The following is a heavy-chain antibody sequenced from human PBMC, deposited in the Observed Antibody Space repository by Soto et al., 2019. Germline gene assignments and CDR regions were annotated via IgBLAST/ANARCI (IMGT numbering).Heavy chain of an antibody. J-gene: IGHJ5*02. CDR2: INHSGST. D-gene: IGHD3-9*01. CDR3: ARGGSGDRTYYDILTGYYPNWFDP. CDR1: GGSFSGYY. Sequence: QVQLQQWGAGLLKPSETLSLTCAVYGGSFSGYYWSWIRQPPGKGLEWIGEINHSGSTNYNPSLKCRVTISVDTSKNQFSLKLSSVTAADTAVYYCARGGSGDRTYYDILTGYYPNWFDPWGQGTLVTVSS. V-gene: IGHV4-34*01.